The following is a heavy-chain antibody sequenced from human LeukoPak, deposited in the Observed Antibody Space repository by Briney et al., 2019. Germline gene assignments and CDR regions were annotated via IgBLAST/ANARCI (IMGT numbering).Heavy chain of an antibody. CDR1: GFIFDDFI. D-gene: IGHD2-2*01. Sequence: GGSLRLSCEASGFIFDDFIMFWVRQRPGKGLEWVAGITWDDYKIDYADSVKGRFTISRDNVKNSLSLQMTRVRPEDTALYYCVKGYSSSWSGYFDSWGQGTLVTVSS. J-gene: IGHJ4*02. CDR2: ITWDDYKI. V-gene: IGHV3-9*01. CDR3: VKGYSSSWSGYFDS.